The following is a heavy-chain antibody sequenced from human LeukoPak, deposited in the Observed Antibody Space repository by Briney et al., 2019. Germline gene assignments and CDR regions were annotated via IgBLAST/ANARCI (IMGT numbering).Heavy chain of an antibody. J-gene: IGHJ4*02. Sequence: ASVKVSCKAYGYTFTDYYMHWVRQAPGQGLEWMGWINPNSGGTNYAQKFQGRVTMTRDTSISTAYMELSRLRSDDAAVYYCAREGPIVGATHLVDYWGQGTLVTVSS. CDR1: GYTFTDYY. V-gene: IGHV1-2*02. CDR3: AREGPIVGATHLVDY. CDR2: INPNSGGT. D-gene: IGHD1-26*01.